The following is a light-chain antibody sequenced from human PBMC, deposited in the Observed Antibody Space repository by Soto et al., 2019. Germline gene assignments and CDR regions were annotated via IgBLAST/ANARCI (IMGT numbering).Light chain of an antibody. CDR2: ANS. J-gene: IGLJ1*01. Sequence: QSVLTQPPSVSGAPGQRVTISCTGSSSNIGAGYDVHWYQQLPGRAPKLLIYANSNRPSAGPDRFSGSRSGTSASLAITGLQAEDEADYSCQAYDSSLSGFYFFGTGTKLTVL. V-gene: IGLV1-40*01. CDR3: QAYDSSLSGFYF. CDR1: SSNIGAGYD.